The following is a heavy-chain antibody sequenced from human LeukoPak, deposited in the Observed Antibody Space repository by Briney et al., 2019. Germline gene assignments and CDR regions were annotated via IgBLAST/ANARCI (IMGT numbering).Heavy chain of an antibody. CDR3: ARDQGLTAPPPYGLDV. V-gene: IGHV1-69*10. D-gene: IGHD5-18*01. J-gene: IGHJ6*02. Sequence: SVKVSFTSSGGTFTISAITWVRQAPGQGVEWMGGIIHILNITTYAHKFQGSVTITADTSTSTVYMELSSLRSEETAVYYCARDQGLTAPPPYGLDVWGQGTTVTVSS. CDR1: GGTFTISA. CDR2: IIHILNIT.